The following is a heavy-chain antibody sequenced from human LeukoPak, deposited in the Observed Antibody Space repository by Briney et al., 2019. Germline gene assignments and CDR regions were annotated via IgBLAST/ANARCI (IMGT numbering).Heavy chain of an antibody. CDR3: AMYPSTGYSSSWYGPGDWYFDL. D-gene: IGHD6-13*01. J-gene: IGHJ2*01. V-gene: IGHV4-59*01. Sequence: SETLSLTCTVSGGSISSYYWSWIRQPPGKGLEGIGHIYYSGYTNYNPSLKSRVTISVDTSKNQFSLKLSSVTAADTAVYYCAMYPSTGYSSSWYGPGDWYFDLWGRGTLVTVSS. CDR1: GGSISSYY. CDR2: IYYSGYT.